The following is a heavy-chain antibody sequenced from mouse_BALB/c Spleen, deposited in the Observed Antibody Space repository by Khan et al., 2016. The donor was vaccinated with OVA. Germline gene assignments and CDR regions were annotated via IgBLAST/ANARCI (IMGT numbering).Heavy chain of an antibody. CDR3: ARSTYRYAFAY. V-gene: IGHV3-8*02. D-gene: IGHD2-14*01. J-gene: IGHJ3*01. Sequence: VQLKQSGPSLVKPSQTLSLTCSVTGDSITSGYWCWIRKFPGNKLEYMGYILYSGSTYYNPSLKSRISLTRHTSQNQYYMQLNSVTTEDTATYYCARSTYRYAFAYWGQGTLVTVSA. CDR1: GDSITSGY. CDR2: ILYSGST.